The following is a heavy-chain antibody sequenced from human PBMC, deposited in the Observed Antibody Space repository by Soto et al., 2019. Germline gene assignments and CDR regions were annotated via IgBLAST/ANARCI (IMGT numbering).Heavy chain of an antibody. D-gene: IGHD6-13*01. CDR3: ARGSTGYSRSWYRY. V-gene: IGHV4-59*08. J-gene: IGHJ4*02. CDR1: GGSISSYY. CDR2: IYNSGST. Sequence: SETLSLTCTVSGGSISSYYWGWIRQPPGKGLEWIGYIYNSGSTNYNPSLKSRVTISVDTSKNQFSLKLSSVTAADTAVYYCARGSTGYSRSWYRYWGQGTLVTVSS.